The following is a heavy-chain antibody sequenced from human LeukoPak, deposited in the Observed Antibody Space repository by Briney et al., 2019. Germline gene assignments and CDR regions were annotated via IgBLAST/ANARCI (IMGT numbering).Heavy chain of an antibody. Sequence: PGGSLRLSCAASGFTFSSYSMNWVRQAPGKGLEWVSSISSSSSYIYYADSVKGRFTISRDNAKNSLYLQMNSLRAEDTAVYYCARDSSSWSELDYWGQGTLVTVSS. J-gene: IGHJ4*02. V-gene: IGHV3-21*01. CDR2: ISSSSSYI. D-gene: IGHD6-13*01. CDR3: ARDSSSWSELDY. CDR1: GFTFSSYS.